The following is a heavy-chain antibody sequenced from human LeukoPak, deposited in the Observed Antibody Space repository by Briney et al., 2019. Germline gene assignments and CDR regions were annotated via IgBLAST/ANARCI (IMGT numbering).Heavy chain of an antibody. D-gene: IGHD1-26*01. CDR3: ARDRPPVGAIDY. CDR2: ISGSGGDT. CDR1: GFTFRSYA. V-gene: IGHV3-23*01. Sequence: GGSLRLSCVASGFTFRSYAMSWVRQAPGKGLEWVSSISGSGGDTDYADSVKGRFSISRDNAKNSLYLQMNSLRDEDTAVYYCARDRPPVGAIDYWGQGTLVTVSS. J-gene: IGHJ4*02.